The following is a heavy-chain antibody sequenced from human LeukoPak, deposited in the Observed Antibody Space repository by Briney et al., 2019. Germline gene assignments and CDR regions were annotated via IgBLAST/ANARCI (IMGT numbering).Heavy chain of an antibody. Sequence: GGSLRLSCAASGFTFSIYAMNWVRQAPGKGLDWVSTISGRGDSTYYADSVKGRFTISRDNSKNTLYLQMSSLRAEDTAVYYCARGVGGADYWGQGTLLTVSS. CDR1: GFTFSIYA. V-gene: IGHV3-23*01. D-gene: IGHD2-21*01. CDR3: ARGVGGADY. J-gene: IGHJ4*02. CDR2: ISGRGDST.